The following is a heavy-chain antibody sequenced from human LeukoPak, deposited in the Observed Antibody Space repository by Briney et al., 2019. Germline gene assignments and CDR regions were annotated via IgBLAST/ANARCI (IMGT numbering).Heavy chain of an antibody. CDR3: AREETTVTHNWFDP. CDR1: GGSFSGYY. CDR2: IYYSGST. Sequence: SETLSLTCAVYGGSFSGYYWSWIRQHPGKGLEWIGYIYYSGSTYYNPSLKSRVTISVDTSKNQFSLKLSSVTAADTAVYYCAREETTVTHNWFDPWGQGTLVTVSS. D-gene: IGHD4-17*01. J-gene: IGHJ5*02. V-gene: IGHV4-31*11.